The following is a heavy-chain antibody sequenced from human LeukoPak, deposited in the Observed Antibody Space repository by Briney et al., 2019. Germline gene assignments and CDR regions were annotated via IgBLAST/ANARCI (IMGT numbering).Heavy chain of an antibody. V-gene: IGHV3-23*01. CDR3: AKDRDNWKDFDS. CDR1: GFTFRDYA. D-gene: IGHD1-1*01. J-gene: IGHJ4*02. CDR2: INGRGDRT. Sequence: PGGSLRLSCAASGFTFRDYAMSWVRQAPGKGLECVSIINGRGDRTYYADSVKGRFTISRDNSKNMLYLHMNSLRAEDTAVYYCAKDRDNWKDFDSWGQGTLVTVSS.